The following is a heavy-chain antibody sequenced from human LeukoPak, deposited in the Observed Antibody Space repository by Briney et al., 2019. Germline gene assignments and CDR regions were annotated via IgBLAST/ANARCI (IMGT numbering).Heavy chain of an antibody. CDR1: GFTFSSYG. Sequence: GGSLRLSCAASGFTFSSYGMHWVRQAPGKGLEWVAVISYDGSNQYYADSVKGRFTISRDNSKNTLYLRMNSLRAEDAAVYYCAKDPGYYYGSGSYDYWGQGTLVTVSS. V-gene: IGHV3-30*18. CDR2: ISYDGSNQ. J-gene: IGHJ4*02. D-gene: IGHD3-10*01. CDR3: AKDPGYYYGSGSYDY.